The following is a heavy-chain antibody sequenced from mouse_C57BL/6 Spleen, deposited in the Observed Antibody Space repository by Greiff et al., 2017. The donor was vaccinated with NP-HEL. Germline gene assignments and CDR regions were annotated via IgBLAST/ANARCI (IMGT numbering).Heavy chain of an antibody. D-gene: IGHD3-1*01. CDR2: IDPSDSET. J-gene: IGHJ3*01. CDR1: GYTFTSYW. Sequence: QVQLQQPGAELVRPGSSVKLSCKASGYTFTSYWMHWVKQRPIQGLEWIGNIDPSDSETHYNQKFKDKATLTVDISSSTAYMQLSSLTSEDSAVYYCARKGHGRRGPGFAYWGQGTLVTVSA. V-gene: IGHV1-52*01. CDR3: ARKGHGRRGPGFAY.